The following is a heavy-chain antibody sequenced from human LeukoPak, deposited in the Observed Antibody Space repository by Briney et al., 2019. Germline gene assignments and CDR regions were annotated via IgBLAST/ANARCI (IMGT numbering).Heavy chain of an antibody. J-gene: IGHJ4*02. CDR2: IYYSGST. V-gene: IGHV4-39*01. D-gene: IGHD3-22*01. CDR3: ARRTDYYDTSDY. Sequence: PSETLSLTCTVSGGSISSSSYYWGWIRQPPGKGLEWIGSIYYSGSTYYNPSLKSRVTISVDTSKNQFSLKLSSVTAADTAVYYCARRTDYYDTSDYWGQGTLVTVSS. CDR1: GGSISSSSYY.